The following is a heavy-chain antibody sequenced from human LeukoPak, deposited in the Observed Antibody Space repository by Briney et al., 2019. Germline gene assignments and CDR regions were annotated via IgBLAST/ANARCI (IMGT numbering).Heavy chain of an antibody. CDR3: ARGSRGYDFDY. CDR2: IGTAGDT. Sequence: PGGSLRLSCAASGFTFSSYDMHWVRQATGKGLEWVSAIGTAGDTYYPGSVKGRFTISRENAKNSLYLQMNSLRAGDTAVYYCARGSRGYDFDYWGQGTLVTVSS. V-gene: IGHV3-13*01. CDR1: GFTFSSYD. J-gene: IGHJ4*02. D-gene: IGHD5-12*01.